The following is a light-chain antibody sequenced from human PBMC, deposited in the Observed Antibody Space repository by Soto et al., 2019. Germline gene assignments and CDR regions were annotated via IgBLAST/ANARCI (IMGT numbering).Light chain of an antibody. CDR1: GSDGGGYNY. CDR3: SSYTSASTPLV. J-gene: IGLJ2*01. Sequence: ALTQPASVSGSPGQSITISCTGTGSDGGGYNYVSWYQQHPGKAPKVMIYDVSNRPSGVSNRFSGSKSGNTASLTISGLQAEDEADYYCSSYTSASTPLVFGGGTKLTV. CDR2: DVS. V-gene: IGLV2-14*01.